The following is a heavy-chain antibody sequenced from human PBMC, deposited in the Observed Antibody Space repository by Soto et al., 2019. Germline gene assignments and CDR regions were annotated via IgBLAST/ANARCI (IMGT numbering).Heavy chain of an antibody. J-gene: IGHJ4*02. D-gene: IGHD3-10*01. V-gene: IGHV1-46*01. CDR2: INPSGGST. Sequence: ASVKVYCKASGYTFTSYYMHWVRQAPGQGLEWMGIINPSGGSTSYAQKFQGRVTMTRDTSTSTVYMELSSLRSEDTAVYYCARGGLLWFGDPRNLDYWAQGTLVLVSS. CDR1: GYTFTSYY. CDR3: ARGGLLWFGDPRNLDY.